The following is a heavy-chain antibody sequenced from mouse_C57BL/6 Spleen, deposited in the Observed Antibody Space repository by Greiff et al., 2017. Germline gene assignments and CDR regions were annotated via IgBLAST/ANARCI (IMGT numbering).Heavy chain of an antibody. CDR3: ARGYYGSSYHFDD. J-gene: IGHJ2*01. CDR1: GYTFTSYR. V-gene: IGHV1-53*01. Sequence: QVQLQQPGTELVKPGASVKLSCKASGYTFTSYRMHWVKQRPGQGLEWIGNINPSNGGTNYNEKFKSKDTLTVDKSSSTAYMQLSSLTSEDAAVYYCARGYYGSSYHFDDWGQGTTLTVSS. D-gene: IGHD1-1*01. CDR2: INPSNGGT.